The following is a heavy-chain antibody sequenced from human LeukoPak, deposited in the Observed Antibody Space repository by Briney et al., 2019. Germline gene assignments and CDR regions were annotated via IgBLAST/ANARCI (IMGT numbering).Heavy chain of an antibody. CDR2: INHSGST. CDR1: GGSFSGYY. Sequence: SETLSLTCAVYGGSFSGYYWGWIRQPPGKGLEWIGEINHSGSTNYNPSLKSRVTISVDTSKNQFSLKLSSVTAADTAVYYCARGYYGSGSYLDYWGQGTLVTVSS. J-gene: IGHJ4*02. D-gene: IGHD3-10*01. V-gene: IGHV4-34*01. CDR3: ARGYYGSGSYLDY.